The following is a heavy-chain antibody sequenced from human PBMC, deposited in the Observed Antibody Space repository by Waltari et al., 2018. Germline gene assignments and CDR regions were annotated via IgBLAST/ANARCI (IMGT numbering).Heavy chain of an antibody. CDR2: SNPNSGGT. CDR3: ARLGGVVPQNY. J-gene: IGHJ4*02. CDR1: GYTFTGYY. Sequence: QVQLVQSGAEVKKPGASVKVSCKASGYTFTGYYLHWVRQAPGQGLGWMGRSNPNSGGTNYAQKFKGWVTMTRDTSISTAYMELSRLRSDDTAVYYCARLGGVVPQNYWGQGTLVTVSS. D-gene: IGHD3-16*01. V-gene: IGHV1-2*04.